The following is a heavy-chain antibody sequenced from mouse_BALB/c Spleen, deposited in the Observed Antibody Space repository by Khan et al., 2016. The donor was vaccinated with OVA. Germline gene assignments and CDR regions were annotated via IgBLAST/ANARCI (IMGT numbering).Heavy chain of an antibody. V-gene: IGHV3-6*02. J-gene: IGHJ3*01. CDR3: ARGGSSGPAWFAY. D-gene: IGHD3-1*01. CDR1: GYSITSGYF. CDR2: IRYDGDS. Sequence: EVQLQESRPGLVKPSQSLSLTCSVTGYSITSGYFWNWIRQFPGNKLEWMGYIRYDGDSNYNPSLKNRISITRGTSKNQFFLKLNSVTPEDTATYYCARGGSSGPAWFAYWGQGTLVAVSA.